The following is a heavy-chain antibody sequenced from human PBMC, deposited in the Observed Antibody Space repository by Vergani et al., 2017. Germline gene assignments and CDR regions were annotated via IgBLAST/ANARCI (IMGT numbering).Heavy chain of an antibody. Sequence: EVQLVQSGAEVKKPGESLKISCKGSGSSFTSYWIGCVGPMPGKGLEWMGLIYPGASDTRYSPSFKGQVTISADKSISTAYLQWSSLKASDTAMYYCARHGLGMGHFDYWGQGTLVTVSS. CDR3: ARHGLGMGHFDY. V-gene: IGHV5-51*01. J-gene: IGHJ4*02. CDR1: GSSFTSYW. D-gene: IGHD7-27*01. CDR2: IYPGASDT.